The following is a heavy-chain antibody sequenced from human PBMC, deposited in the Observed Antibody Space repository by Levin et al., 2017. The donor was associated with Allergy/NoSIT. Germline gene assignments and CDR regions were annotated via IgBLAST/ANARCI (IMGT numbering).Heavy chain of an antibody. CDR1: GFTFSNAW. D-gene: IGHD2/OR15-2a*01. CDR3: TTSTPKCKSGCHDAFDV. Sequence: TGGSLRLSCAASGFTFSNAWMSWVRQAPGKGLEWVGRIKSKPDGGTTDYAAPVKGRFTISRDDSKNTVFLQMNSLKIEDTAVYHCTTSTPKCKSGCHDAFDVWGQGTMVTVSS. V-gene: IGHV3-15*01. J-gene: IGHJ3*01. CDR2: IKSKPDGGTT.